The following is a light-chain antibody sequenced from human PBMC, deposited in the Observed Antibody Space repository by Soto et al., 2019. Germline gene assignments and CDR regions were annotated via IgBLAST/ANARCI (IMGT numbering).Light chain of an antibody. CDR2: DSD. V-gene: IGLV1-51*01. J-gene: IGLJ2*01. Sequence: QSVLTQPPSVSAAPGQKVTISCSGSSANIGSNYVSWYQHLPGTAPKLVIYDSDRRPSEIPDRFSGSKSGTSATLDITGLQTGDEVDYYCGAWDGSLSVVLFGGGTKLTVL. CDR3: GAWDGSLSVVL. CDR1: SANIGSNY.